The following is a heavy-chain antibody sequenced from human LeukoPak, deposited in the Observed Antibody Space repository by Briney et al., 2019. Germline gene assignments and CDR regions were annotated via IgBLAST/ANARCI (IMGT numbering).Heavy chain of an antibody. CDR1: GGSISSYY. J-gene: IGHJ3*02. Sequence: SETLSLTCTVSGGSISSYYWSWIRQPPGKGLQWIGYICYSRSTSFNPSLKSRVTMSLDTPKNQVSLKLSSVTAADTAVYYCARSDYYGSGSPAGAFDIWGQGTMVTVSS. V-gene: IGHV4-59*01. D-gene: IGHD3-10*01. CDR3: ARSDYYGSGSPAGAFDI. CDR2: ICYSRST.